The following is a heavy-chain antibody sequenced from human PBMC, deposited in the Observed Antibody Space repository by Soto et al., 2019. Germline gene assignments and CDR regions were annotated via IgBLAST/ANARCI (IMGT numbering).Heavy chain of an antibody. CDR1: GGSISSYY. D-gene: IGHD2-8*02. V-gene: IGHV4-59*01. Sequence: SETLSLTCTVSGGSISSYYWSWIRQPPGKGLEWIGYIYYSGSTNYNPSLKSRVTISVDTSKNQFSLKLSSVTAADTAVYYCARGYWALRAFDISAQRTIVTVSS. CDR3: ARGYWALRAFDI. CDR2: IYYSGST. J-gene: IGHJ3*02.